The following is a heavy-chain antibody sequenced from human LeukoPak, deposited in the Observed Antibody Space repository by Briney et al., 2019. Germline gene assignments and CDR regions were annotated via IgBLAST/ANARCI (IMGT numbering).Heavy chain of an antibody. CDR1: GGTFSSYA. CDR3: ASTVVVPAATYYGMDV. Sequence: SVKVSCKASGGTFSSYAISWVRQAPGQGLECMGGIIPIFGTANYAQKFQGRVTITADESTSTAYMELSSLRSEDTAVYYCASTVVVPAATYYGMDVWGKGTTVTVSS. J-gene: IGHJ6*04. V-gene: IGHV1-69*01. D-gene: IGHD2-2*01. CDR2: IIPIFGTA.